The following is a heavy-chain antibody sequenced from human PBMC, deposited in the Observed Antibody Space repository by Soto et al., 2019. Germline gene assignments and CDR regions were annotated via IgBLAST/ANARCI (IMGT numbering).Heavy chain of an antibody. CDR1: GFPFSRSG. CDR2: IWYDGSNQ. CDR3: ARVNDRSSYYVSDFDY. J-gene: IGHJ4*02. V-gene: IGHV3-33*01. Sequence: QVQLVESGGGVVQSGKSLRLSCVASGFPFSRSGMHWVRQAPGKGLEWVAVIWYDGSNQYYADSVKGRFTISRDNSRNTLYLQMYSLRAEDTSTYYCARVNDRSSYYVSDFDYWGQGTLVTVSS. D-gene: IGHD4-4*01.